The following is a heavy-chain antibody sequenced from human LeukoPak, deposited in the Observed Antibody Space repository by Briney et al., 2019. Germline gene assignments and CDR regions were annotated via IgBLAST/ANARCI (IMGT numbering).Heavy chain of an antibody. V-gene: IGHV3-15*01. D-gene: IGHD2-2*01. CDR1: GLTFSDAW. CDR2: IKSQTDGGTI. CDR3: TTALTPVYARLDY. Sequence: GGSLRLSCAASGLTFSDAWMTWVRQAPGKGLEWVGRIKSQTDGGTIDYAAAVKGRFIISRDDSKNTLYLQMSSLTTEDTAVYYCTTALTPVYARLDYWGQGTLVTASS. J-gene: IGHJ4*02.